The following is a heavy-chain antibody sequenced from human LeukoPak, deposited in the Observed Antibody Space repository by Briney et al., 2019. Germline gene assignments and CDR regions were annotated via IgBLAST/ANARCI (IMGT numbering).Heavy chain of an antibody. CDR1: GFTFSSYE. Sequence: GSLRLSCAASGFTFSSYEMNWVRQAPGKGLVWVSYISSSGSTIYYSDSAKGRFTISRDNAKNSLYLQMNSLRAEDTAVYYCARVIRGINNNFDYWGQGTLVTVSS. CDR2: ISSSGSTI. V-gene: IGHV3-48*03. CDR3: ARVIRGINNNFDY. J-gene: IGHJ4*02. D-gene: IGHD3-10*01.